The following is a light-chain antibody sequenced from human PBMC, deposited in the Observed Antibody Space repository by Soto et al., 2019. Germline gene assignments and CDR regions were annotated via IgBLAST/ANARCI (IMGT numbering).Light chain of an antibody. CDR3: HQYNNWPPIT. Sequence: EIVMTQSPASLSVSPGERVTLSCRASQSIRSDLAWYQHKPGQAPRLLTYGASTRATGTPARFSGSGSGTEFTLTISSLQSEDFAVYFCHQYNNWPPITFGQGTRLEIK. CDR1: QSIRSD. CDR2: GAS. J-gene: IGKJ5*01. V-gene: IGKV3-15*01.